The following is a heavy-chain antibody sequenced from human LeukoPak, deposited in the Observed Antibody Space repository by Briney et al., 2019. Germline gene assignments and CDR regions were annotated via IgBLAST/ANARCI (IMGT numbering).Heavy chain of an antibody. CDR2: ISGSGGST. Sequence: GGSLRPSCAASGFTFSSYAMRWVRQAPGKGLEWVSAISGSGGSTYYADSVKGRFTISRDNSKNTLYLQMNSLRAEDTAVYYCAKDRLFIAVAGTSDYWGQGTLVTVSS. V-gene: IGHV3-23*01. CDR1: GFTFSSYA. CDR3: AKDRLFIAVAGTSDY. J-gene: IGHJ4*02. D-gene: IGHD6-19*01.